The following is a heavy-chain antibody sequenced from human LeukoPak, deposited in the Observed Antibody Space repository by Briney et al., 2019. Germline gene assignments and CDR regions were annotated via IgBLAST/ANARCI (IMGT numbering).Heavy chain of an antibody. CDR2: ISSGSSYI. Sequence: GGSLRLSCAVSGFTFSSFSMNWVRQAPGKGLEWVSSISSGSSYIYYAVSVKGRFTISRDNAKNSLYLQMNSLRAEDTAVYYCASFIDYWGQGTLVTVSS. J-gene: IGHJ4*02. CDR3: ASFIDY. V-gene: IGHV3-21*01. CDR1: GFTFSSFS.